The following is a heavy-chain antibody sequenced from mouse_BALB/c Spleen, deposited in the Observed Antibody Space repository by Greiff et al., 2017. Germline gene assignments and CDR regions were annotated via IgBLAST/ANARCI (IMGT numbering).Heavy chain of an antibody. Sequence: EVQLQQSGAELVKPGASVKLSCTASGFNIKDTYMHWVKQRPEQGLEWIGRIDPANGNTKYDPKFQGKATITADTSSNTAYLQLSSLTSEDTVVYYCAREGYYGLYYAMDYWGQGTSVTVSS. D-gene: IGHD1-2*01. J-gene: IGHJ4*01. V-gene: IGHV14-3*02. CDR2: IDPANGNT. CDR3: AREGYYGLYYAMDY. CDR1: GFNIKDTY.